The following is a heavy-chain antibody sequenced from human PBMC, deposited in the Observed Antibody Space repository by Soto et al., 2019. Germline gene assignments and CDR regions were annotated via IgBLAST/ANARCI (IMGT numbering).Heavy chain of an antibody. J-gene: IGHJ5*02. CDR3: ARLFCSSSSCLTPSWFDP. CDR2: IFHSGST. CDR1: GGSISSNNW. D-gene: IGHD2-2*01. V-gene: IGHV4-4*02. Sequence: QVQLQESGPGLVKPSGTLSLTCAVSGGSISSNNWWSWVRQAPGPGLEWIGDIFHSGSTNYNPSLKSRVTISVDQSKNPCSLKLSSVTAADTAMYYCARLFCSSSSCLTPSWFDPWGQGTLVTVSS.